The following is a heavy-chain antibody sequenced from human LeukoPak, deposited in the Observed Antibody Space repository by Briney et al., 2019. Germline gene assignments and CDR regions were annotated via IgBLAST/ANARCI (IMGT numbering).Heavy chain of an antibody. Sequence: HPGGSLRLSCAASGFTFSSYAMHWVRQAPGKGLEWVAVISYDGSNKYYADSVKGRFTISRDNSKNTLYLQMNSLRAEDTAVYYCARDYYYGMDVWGQGTTVTVSS. CDR2: ISYDGSNK. V-gene: IGHV3-30*04. CDR3: ARDYYYGMDV. CDR1: GFTFSSYA. J-gene: IGHJ6*02.